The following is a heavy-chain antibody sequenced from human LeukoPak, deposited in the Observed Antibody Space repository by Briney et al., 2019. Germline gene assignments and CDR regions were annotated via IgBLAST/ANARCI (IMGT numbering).Heavy chain of an antibody. CDR2: IGIAGDT. Sequence: GGSMRLSCAASGFTFSSYDMHWVRQTTGKGLEWVSSIGIAGDTYYPGSVKGRFTISRENAKNSLYLQMNSLRAGDTAVYYCTRAPPYSSASWGYYDMDVWGQGTTVTVSS. J-gene: IGHJ6*02. CDR3: TRAPPYSSASWGYYDMDV. D-gene: IGHD6-6*01. V-gene: IGHV3-13*01. CDR1: GFTFSSYD.